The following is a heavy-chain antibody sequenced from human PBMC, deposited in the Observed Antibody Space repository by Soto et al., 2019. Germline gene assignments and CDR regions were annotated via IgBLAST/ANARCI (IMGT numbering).Heavy chain of an antibody. Sequence: QVQLVQSGAEVKKPGSSVKVSCKASGGTFSSHVFNWVRQAPGQGLEWMGGIMPIIGTANYAQKFQGRVRITADESTSTAYMELGSLRSEDTAVYYCARDLEFRDGNISHLDYWGQGTLVTVSS. CDR3: ARDLEFRDGNISHLDY. CDR1: GGTFSSHV. V-gene: IGHV1-69*01. J-gene: IGHJ4*02. D-gene: IGHD3-10*01. CDR2: IMPIIGTA.